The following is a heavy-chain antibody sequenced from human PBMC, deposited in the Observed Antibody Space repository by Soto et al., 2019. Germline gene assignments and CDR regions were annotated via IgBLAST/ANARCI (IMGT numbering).Heavy chain of an antibody. V-gene: IGHV1-46*02. J-gene: IGHJ5*02. CDR3: ARDLVPIWNYVGLAPGAQHWFDP. CDR1: GYTFNNYF. D-gene: IGHD1-7*01. CDR2: ITPSSGST. Sequence: QVQLVQSGAEVRKPGASVKVSCKASGYTFNNYFMHWVRQAPAQGLEWMGVITPSSGSTTYAQRCQVRLNMTRDTSTSTVYMELRSLRSEDTAVYFCARDLVPIWNYVGLAPGAQHWFDPWGQGTLVTVSS.